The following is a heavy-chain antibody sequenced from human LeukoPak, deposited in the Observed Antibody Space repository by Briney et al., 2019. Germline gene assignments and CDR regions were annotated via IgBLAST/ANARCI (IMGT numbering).Heavy chain of an antibody. CDR2: ISGSGGST. J-gene: IGHJ4*02. CDR1: GFTFSIYA. CDR3: AKDGIAVAGYFDY. V-gene: IGHV3-23*01. Sequence: PGGSLRLSCAASGFTFSIYAMSWVRQAPGKGLEWVSAISGSGGSTYNADSVKGRFTISRDNSKNALYLQMNSLRAEDTAVCYCAKDGIAVAGYFDYWGQGTLVTVSS. D-gene: IGHD6-19*01.